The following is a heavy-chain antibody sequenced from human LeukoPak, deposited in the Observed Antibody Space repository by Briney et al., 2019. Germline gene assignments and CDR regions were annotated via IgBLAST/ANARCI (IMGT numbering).Heavy chain of an antibody. D-gene: IGHD6-13*01. CDR2: ISSSSAYI. J-gene: IGHJ4*02. CDR1: GFTFSSYS. Sequence: PGGSLRLSCAASGFTFSSYSMNWVRQAPGKGLEWVSSISSSSAYIYYADSVKGRFTISRDNAKNSLYLQMNSLRAEDTAVYYCARPLDTYSSSSLNFDYWGQETLVTVSS. V-gene: IGHV3-21*01. CDR3: ARPLDTYSSSSLNFDY.